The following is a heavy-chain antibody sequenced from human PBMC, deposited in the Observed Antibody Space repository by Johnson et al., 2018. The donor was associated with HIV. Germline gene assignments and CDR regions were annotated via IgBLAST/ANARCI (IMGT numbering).Heavy chain of an antibody. Sequence: QVQLVESGGGLVQPGGSLRLSCAASGFTFSSYAMHWVRQAPGKGLEYVSAISGSGGSTYYADSVKGRFTISRDNSKNTLYLQMNSLRAEDTAVYYCAKLRMATTAFDIWGQGTMVTVSS. CDR2: ISGSGGST. CDR1: GFTFSSYA. D-gene: IGHD5-24*01. J-gene: IGHJ3*02. V-gene: IGHV3-64*04. CDR3: AKLRMATTAFDI.